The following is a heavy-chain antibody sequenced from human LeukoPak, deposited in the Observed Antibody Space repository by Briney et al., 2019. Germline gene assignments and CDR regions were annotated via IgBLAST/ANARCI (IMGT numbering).Heavy chain of an antibody. CDR2: ISYDGSNK. CDR3: AKGGSSSWLYFDY. D-gene: IGHD6-13*01. J-gene: IGHJ4*02. Sequence: GGSLRLSCAASGFTFSSYGMHWVRQAPGKGLEWVAVISYDGSNKYYADSVKGRFTISRDNSKNTLYLQMNSLRAEDTAVYYCAKGGSSSWLYFDYWGQGTLVTVSS. CDR1: GFTFSSYG. V-gene: IGHV3-30*18.